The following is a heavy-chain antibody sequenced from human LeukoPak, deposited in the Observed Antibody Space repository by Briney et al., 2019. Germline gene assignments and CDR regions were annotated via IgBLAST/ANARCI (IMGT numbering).Heavy chain of an antibody. J-gene: IGHJ4*02. CDR1: GGSIDTFY. CDR3: AGSVGYNYPLDY. CDR2: VYFGGT. Sequence: PSETLSLTCSVSGGSIDTFYWSALRQPPGKRLEWIGYVYFGGTKYSPSLKSRLTISLDASKSQFSLDLSSVTAADSAVYFCAGSVGYNYPLDYWGPGTLVTVSS. D-gene: IGHD5-24*01. V-gene: IGHV4-59*01.